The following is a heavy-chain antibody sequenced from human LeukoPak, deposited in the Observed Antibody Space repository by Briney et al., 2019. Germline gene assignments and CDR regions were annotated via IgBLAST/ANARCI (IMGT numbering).Heavy chain of an antibody. Sequence: PSETLSPTCTVSGGSISSGSSYWSWIRQPAGKGLEWIGRIYTSGSTNYNPSLKSRATISVATSKNQFSLKLSSVTAADTAVYYCARGPYYDFWSGYYLGYYYYYMDVWGKGTTVTVSS. CDR3: ARGPYYDFWSGYYLGYYYYYMDV. CDR2: IYTSGST. CDR1: GGSISSGSSY. V-gene: IGHV4-61*02. J-gene: IGHJ6*03. D-gene: IGHD3-3*01.